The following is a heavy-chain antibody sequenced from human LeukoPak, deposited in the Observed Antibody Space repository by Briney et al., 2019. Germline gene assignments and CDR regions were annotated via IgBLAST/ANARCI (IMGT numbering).Heavy chain of an antibody. J-gene: IGHJ4*02. CDR1: GGSISSYY. CDR3: ARRKQSYSSSSPYFDY. CDR2: IYTSGNT. Sequence: SETLSLTCTVSGGSISSYYWNWIRQPPGKGLEWIGYIYTSGNTNYNPSLKSRVTISVDTSKNQFSLNVSSVTAADTAVYYCARRKQSYSSSSPYFDYWGQGTLVTVSS. D-gene: IGHD6-6*01. V-gene: IGHV4-4*09.